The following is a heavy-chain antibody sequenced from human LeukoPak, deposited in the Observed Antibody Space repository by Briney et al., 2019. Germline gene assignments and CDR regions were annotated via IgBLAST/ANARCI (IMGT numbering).Heavy chain of an antibody. CDR3: ARGPGAGVQAGRFYYFDS. Sequence: ASVKVSCKASGYTFVNYYMHYIRQAPGQGLEWMGMISPSGGSTVYAQKFQGRVIMTRDTSTSTVYMELSSLRSDDTAMFYCARGPGAGVQAGRFYYFDSWGQGTLVTVSS. CDR1: GYTFVNYY. J-gene: IGHJ4*02. CDR2: ISPSGGST. V-gene: IGHV1-46*01. D-gene: IGHD3-10*01.